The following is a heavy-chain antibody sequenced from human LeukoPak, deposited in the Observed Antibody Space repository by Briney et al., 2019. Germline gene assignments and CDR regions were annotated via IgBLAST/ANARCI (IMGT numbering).Heavy chain of an antibody. V-gene: IGHV1-18*01. D-gene: IGHD3-10*01. Sequence: ASVTVSCKASGYTFTSYGISWVRQAPGQGLEWMGWISAYNANTNYAQRLQGRVTMTRDMSTSTVYMELSSLRSEDTAVYYCARDGRGSFYMDVWGKGTTVTISS. CDR3: ARDGRGSFYMDV. CDR2: ISAYNANT. CDR1: GYTFTSYG. J-gene: IGHJ6*03.